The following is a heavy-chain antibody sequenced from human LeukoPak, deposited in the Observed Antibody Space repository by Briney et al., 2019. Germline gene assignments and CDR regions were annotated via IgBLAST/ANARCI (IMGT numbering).Heavy chain of an antibody. V-gene: IGHV3-11*04. CDR3: ASAPFGVVTRFDY. CDR2: ISSSGGTI. Sequence: LSLTCAVYGGSFSGYYWSWIRQAPGKGLEWVSYISSSGGTIYYADSVKGRFTISRDNAKSSLYLQMNSLRAEDTAVYYCASAPFGVVTRFDYWGQGTLVTVSS. D-gene: IGHD3-3*01. J-gene: IGHJ4*02. CDR1: GGSFSGYY.